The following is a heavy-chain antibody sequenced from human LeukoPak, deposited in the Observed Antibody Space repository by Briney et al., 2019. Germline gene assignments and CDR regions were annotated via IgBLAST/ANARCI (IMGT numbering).Heavy chain of an antibody. J-gene: IGHJ3*02. CDR2: IRYDGSNI. CDR1: GFTFSSYG. V-gene: IGHV3-30*02. D-gene: IGHD2-15*01. CDR3: ARGTFYIGWFDAFDI. Sequence: GGSLRLSCAASGFTFSSYGMHWVRQAPGKGLEWVAFIRYDGSNIYYADSVNGRFTISRDNSKNTLYLQMNSLRAEDTAVYYCARGTFYIGWFDAFDIWGQGTMVTVSS.